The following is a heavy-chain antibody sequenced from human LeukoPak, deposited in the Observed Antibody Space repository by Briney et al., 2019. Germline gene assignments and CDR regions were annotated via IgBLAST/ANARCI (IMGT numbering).Heavy chain of an antibody. J-gene: IGHJ4*02. CDR3: ASLYDGSFLQ. V-gene: IGHV3-7*01. D-gene: IGHD1-26*01. CDR1: GFTFSSHW. CDR2: INQGGSEM. Sequence: GGSLRLSCAASGFTFSSHWMTWVRQAPGKGLEWVAKINQGGSEMYYVDSVKGRFTISRDNAKNSLSLQMNSLRVEDTAVYYCASLYDGSFLQWGQRIRVSVST.